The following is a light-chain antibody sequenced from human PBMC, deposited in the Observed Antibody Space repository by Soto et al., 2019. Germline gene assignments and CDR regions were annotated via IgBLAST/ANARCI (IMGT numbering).Light chain of an antibody. V-gene: IGKV3-11*01. CDR2: DAS. J-gene: IGKJ2*01. Sequence: EIVLTQSPATLSLSPGERATLSCRASQSVSSYLAWYQQKPCQAPRLLIYDASNRATGIPARFSGSASGTDFSLTIGSLEPEDFAVYYCQQRSNWSFSFGQGTKMEIK. CDR3: QQRSNWSFS. CDR1: QSVSSY.